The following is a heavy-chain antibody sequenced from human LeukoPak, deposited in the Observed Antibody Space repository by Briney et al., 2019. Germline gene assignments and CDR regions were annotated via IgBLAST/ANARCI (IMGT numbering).Heavy chain of an antibody. CDR1: GFTFSTYG. Sequence: GGSLRLSCAASGFTFSTYGMHWDRQAPGKGLEWVAIIWYDGSYKYYADSVKGRFTISRDNSKSTLYLQMNSLRVEDTAVYYCARSFCTSTSCHNDYWGQGTLVAVTS. D-gene: IGHD2-2*02. J-gene: IGHJ4*02. CDR2: IWYDGSYK. CDR3: ARSFCTSTSCHNDY. V-gene: IGHV3-33*01.